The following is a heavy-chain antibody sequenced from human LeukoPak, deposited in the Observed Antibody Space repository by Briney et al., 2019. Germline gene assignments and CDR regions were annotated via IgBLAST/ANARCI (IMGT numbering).Heavy chain of an antibody. Sequence: GGSLRLSCAASGFTFSSYSMNWVRQAPGKVLEWVAVISYDGSNKYYADSVKGRFTISRDNSKNTLYLQMNSLRAEDTAVYYCAKVGAAGTLTDYWGQGTLVTVSS. CDR1: GFTFSSYS. J-gene: IGHJ4*02. V-gene: IGHV3-30*18. CDR2: ISYDGSNK. D-gene: IGHD6-13*01. CDR3: AKVGAAGTLTDY.